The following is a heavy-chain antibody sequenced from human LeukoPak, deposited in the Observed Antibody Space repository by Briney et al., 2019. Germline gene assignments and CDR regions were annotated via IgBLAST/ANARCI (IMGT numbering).Heavy chain of an antibody. D-gene: IGHD2-21*02. CDR3: ARNGAPVVTAITPYYYYMDV. V-gene: IGHV3-7*01. CDR1: GFTFSSYW. CDR2: INQDGSEK. Sequence: GGSLRLSCAASGFTFSSYWMSWVRQAPGKGLEWVANINQDGSEKYYVDSVKGRFTISRDNAKNSLYLQMNNLRAEDTAVYYCARNGAPVVTAITPYYYYMDVWGKGTTVTVSS. J-gene: IGHJ6*03.